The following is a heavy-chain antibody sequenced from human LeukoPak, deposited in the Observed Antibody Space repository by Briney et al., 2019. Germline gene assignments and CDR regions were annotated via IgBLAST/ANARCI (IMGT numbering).Heavy chain of an antibody. Sequence: ASVKVSCKASGYTFTSYDINWVRQATGQGLEWMGWMNPNSGNTGYAQKFQGRVTMTRNTSISTAYMELSSLRSEDTAVYYCARDAGYCSSTSCYAPFDPWGQGTLVTVSS. J-gene: IGHJ5*02. D-gene: IGHD2-2*01. V-gene: IGHV1-8*01. CDR1: GYTFTSYD. CDR3: ARDAGYCSSTSCYAPFDP. CDR2: MNPNSGNT.